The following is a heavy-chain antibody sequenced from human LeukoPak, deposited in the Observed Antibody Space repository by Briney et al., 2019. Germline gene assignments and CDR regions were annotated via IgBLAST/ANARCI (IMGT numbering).Heavy chain of an antibody. CDR2: VNGNGGST. CDR1: GLSFSTYA. D-gene: IGHD3-16*02. CDR3: AKSLYGGCDY. V-gene: IGHV3-23*01. J-gene: IGHJ4*02. Sequence: GGSLRLSCAASGLSFSTYAMSWVRQAPGKGLEWVSGVNGNGGSTSYADSVKGRFTIFRDNSKNTVYLQMNSLRVEDTAVYYCAKSLYGGCDYWGQGTVVTVSS.